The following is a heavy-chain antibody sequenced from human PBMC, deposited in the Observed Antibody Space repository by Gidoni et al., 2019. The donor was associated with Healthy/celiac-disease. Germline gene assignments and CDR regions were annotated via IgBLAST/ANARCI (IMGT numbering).Heavy chain of an antibody. CDR1: GGSFRGYY. D-gene: IGHD2-2*01. V-gene: IGHV4-34*01. J-gene: IGHJ6*02. CDR2: INQSGST. CDR3: ARDDIVVVPATLGYYYYGMDV. Sequence: QVPLQQWGAGLLKPSDPLSLPCAVYGGSFRGYYWRWIRQPPGKGLEWIGEINQSGSTNYNPSLKSRVTISVDTSKNQFALKLSSVTAADTAVYYGARDDIVVVPATLGYYYYGMDVWGQGTTVTVSS.